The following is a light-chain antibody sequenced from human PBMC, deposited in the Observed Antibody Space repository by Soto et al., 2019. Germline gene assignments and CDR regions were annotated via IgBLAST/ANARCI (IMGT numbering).Light chain of an antibody. J-gene: IGLJ2*01. CDR2: STT. CDR3: LLYYGGALV. Sequence: QTVVTQEPSLTVSPGGTVTLTCASSTGAVTSGYYPNWFQQKPGQAPRTLIYSTTNEHSWTPARFSGSLLEGKAALTLSGVQPEDEAEYYCLLYYGGALVFGGGTKVTVL. V-gene: IGLV7-43*01. CDR1: TGAVTSGYY.